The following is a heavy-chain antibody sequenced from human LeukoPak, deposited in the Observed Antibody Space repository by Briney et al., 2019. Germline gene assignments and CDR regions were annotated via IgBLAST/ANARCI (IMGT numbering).Heavy chain of an antibody. CDR3: ARHVMGYCSGTSCSRRAYYYYYMDV. Sequence: SETLSLTCTVSGGSISSYYWSWIRQPPGKGLEWIGSIYYSGSTYYNPSLKSRVTISVDTSKNQFSLKLSSVTAADTAVYYCARHVMGYCSGTSCSRRAYYYYYMDVWGKGTTVTVSS. D-gene: IGHD2-2*01. CDR1: GGSISSYY. V-gene: IGHV4-39*01. CDR2: IYYSGST. J-gene: IGHJ6*03.